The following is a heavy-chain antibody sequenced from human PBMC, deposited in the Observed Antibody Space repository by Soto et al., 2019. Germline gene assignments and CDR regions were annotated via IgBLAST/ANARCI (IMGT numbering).Heavy chain of an antibody. CDR1: GYTFTGYY. D-gene: IGHD1-26*01. CDR3: ARDYRPLDSGFLFVGARSGSYVSGMDV. J-gene: IGHJ6*02. CDR2: INPNSGGT. V-gene: IGHV1-2*02. Sequence: GASVKVSCKASGYTFTGYYTHWVRQAPGQGLEWMGWINPNSGGTNYAQKFQGRVTMTRDTSISTAYMELSRLRSDDTAVYYCARDYRPLDSGFLFVGARSGSYVSGMDVWGQGTTVTVSS.